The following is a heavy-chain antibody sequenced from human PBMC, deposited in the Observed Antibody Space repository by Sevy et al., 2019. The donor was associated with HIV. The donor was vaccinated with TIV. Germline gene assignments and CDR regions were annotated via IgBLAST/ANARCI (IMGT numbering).Heavy chain of an antibody. CDR3: ATYYGSGSYYNPYTFYYGMDV. V-gene: IGHV3-7*01. CDR2: IKQDGSEK. J-gene: IGHJ6*02. Sequence: GGSLRLSCAASGFTFSSYWMSWVRQAPGKGLEWVANIKQDGSEKYYVDSVKGRLTISRDNAKNSLYLQMNSLRAEDTAVYYCATYYGSGSYYNPYTFYYGMDVWGQGTTVTVSS. CDR1: GFTFSSYW. D-gene: IGHD3-10*01.